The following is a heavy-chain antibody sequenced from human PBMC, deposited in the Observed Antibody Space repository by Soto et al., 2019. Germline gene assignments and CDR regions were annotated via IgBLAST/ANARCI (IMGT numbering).Heavy chain of an antibody. J-gene: IGHJ4*02. CDR1: GYTFTSYD. Sequence: QVQLVQSGAAVKKPGASVKVSCKASGYTFTSYDINWVRQATGQGLEWMGWMNPNSGNAGYAQRFQGRVAMTWNTAISPAYMDLRSLRSEDTAVYYCARSQRRTSAAGAGDYWGQGTLVTVSS. CDR2: MNPNSGNA. D-gene: IGHD6-13*01. V-gene: IGHV1-8*01. CDR3: ARSQRRTSAAGAGDY.